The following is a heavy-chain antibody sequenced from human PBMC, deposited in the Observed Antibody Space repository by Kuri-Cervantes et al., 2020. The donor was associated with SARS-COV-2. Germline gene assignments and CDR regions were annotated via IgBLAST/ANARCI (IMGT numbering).Heavy chain of an antibody. Sequence: GSLRLSCTVSGGSISSSSYYWSWIRQPPGKGLEWIGEINHSGSTNYNPSLKSRVTISVDTSKNQFSLKLSSVPAADTAVYYCARDKHGSGSLWFDPWGQGTLVTVSS. CDR3: ARDKHGSGSLWFDP. CDR1: GGSISSSSYY. D-gene: IGHD3-10*01. J-gene: IGHJ5*02. V-gene: IGHV4-39*07. CDR2: INHSGST.